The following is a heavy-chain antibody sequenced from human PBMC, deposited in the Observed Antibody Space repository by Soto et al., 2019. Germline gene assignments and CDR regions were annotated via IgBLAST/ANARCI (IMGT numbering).Heavy chain of an antibody. CDR1: GGSFSGYY. D-gene: IGHD2-15*01. CDR2: INHSGST. Sequence: SETLSLTCAVYGGSFSGYYWSWIRQPPGKGLEWIGEINHSGSTNYNPSLKSRVTISVDTSKNQFSLKLSSVTAADTAVYYCARRRYCSGGSCYRSYWYFDLWGRGTLVTVSS. V-gene: IGHV4-34*01. J-gene: IGHJ2*01. CDR3: ARRRYCSGGSCYRSYWYFDL.